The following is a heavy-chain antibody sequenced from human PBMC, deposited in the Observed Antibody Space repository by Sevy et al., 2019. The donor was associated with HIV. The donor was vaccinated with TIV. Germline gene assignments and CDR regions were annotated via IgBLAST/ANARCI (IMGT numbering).Heavy chain of an antibody. V-gene: IGHV3-7*01. D-gene: IGHD5-18*01. CDR1: GFSFSIYW. CDR3: VRGGMGGYSYSLDY. J-gene: IGHJ4*01. CDR2: MKQDGREE. Sequence: WGSLRLSCAASGFSFSIYWMSWVRQAPGKGLEWVATMKQDGREEDYVDSVKGRFTISRDNAKNSLFLQMNSLSAEDTAVYYCVRGGMGGYSYSLDYWGHGTLVTVSS.